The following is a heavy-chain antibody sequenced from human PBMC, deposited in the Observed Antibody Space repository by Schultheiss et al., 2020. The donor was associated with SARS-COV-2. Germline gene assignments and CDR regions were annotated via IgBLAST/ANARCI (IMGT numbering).Heavy chain of an antibody. Sequence: GGSLRLSCAASGFTFSSYWMHWVRQAPGKGLVWVSRINSDGSSTSYADSVKGRFTISRDNSKNTLYLQMNSLRAEDTAVYYCAKDRTRPHCSSTSCYPYYFDYWGQGTLVTVSS. CDR3: AKDRTRPHCSSTSCYPYYFDY. V-gene: IGHV3-74*01. CDR1: GFTFSSYW. J-gene: IGHJ4*02. D-gene: IGHD2-2*01. CDR2: INSDGSST.